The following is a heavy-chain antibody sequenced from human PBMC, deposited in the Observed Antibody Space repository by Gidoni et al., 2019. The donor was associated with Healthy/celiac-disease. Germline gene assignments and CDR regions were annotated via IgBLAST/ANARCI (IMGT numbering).Heavy chain of an antibody. CDR1: GGSFSGYY. J-gene: IGHJ3*02. CDR2: INHSGST. V-gene: IGHV4-34*01. Sequence: QVQLQPWGAGLLKPSATLSLPCAVSGGSFSGYYWSWIRQPPGKGLEWIGEINHSGSTNYNPSLMSRVTISVDTSKNQFSLKLSSVTAADTAVYYCARGGLLWFGELNDAFDIWGQGTMVTVSS. CDR3: ARGGLLWFGELNDAFDI. D-gene: IGHD3-10*01.